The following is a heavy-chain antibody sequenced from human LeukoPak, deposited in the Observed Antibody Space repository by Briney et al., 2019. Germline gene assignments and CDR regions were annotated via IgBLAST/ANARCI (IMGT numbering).Heavy chain of an antibody. J-gene: IGHJ5*02. D-gene: IGHD3-22*01. CDR1: GGSFSGYY. V-gene: IGHV4-34*01. CDR2: INHSGST. Sequence: PSETLSLTCAVYGGSFSGYYWSWIRQPPGKGLEWIGEINHSGSTNYNPSLKSRVTISVDTSKNQFSLKRSSVTAADTAVYYCARGRDSSGYYFWFDPWGQGTLVTVSS. CDR3: ARGRDSSGYYFWFDP.